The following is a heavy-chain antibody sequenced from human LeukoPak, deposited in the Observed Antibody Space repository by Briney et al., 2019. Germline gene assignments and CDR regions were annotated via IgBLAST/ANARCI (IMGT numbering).Heavy chain of an antibody. D-gene: IGHD1-26*01. J-gene: IGHJ4*02. Sequence: LETLSLTCTVSGDSIDSYYWSWIRQPPGEGLEWIGYVFYSGPTNYDASLKSRVAISVDRSKNQFSLKLTSVSAADTAVYYCAGRSARYFDSWGQGTPVTVSS. CDR1: GDSIDSYY. CDR2: VFYSGPT. CDR3: AGRSARYFDS. V-gene: IGHV4-59*01.